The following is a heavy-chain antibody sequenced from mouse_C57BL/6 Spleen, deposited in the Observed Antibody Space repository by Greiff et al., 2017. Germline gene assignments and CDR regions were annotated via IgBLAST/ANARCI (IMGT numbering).Heavy chain of an antibody. J-gene: IGHJ1*03. CDR1: GYTFTSYW. D-gene: IGHD1-1*01. CDR2: IYPSDSET. V-gene: IGHV1-61*01. CDR3: ARKYCGSSSGYCYV. Sequence: QVQLQQPGAELVRPGSSVKLSCKASGYTFTSYWMDWVKQRPGQGLEWIGNIYPSDSETHYNQKFKDKATLTVDKSSSTAYMQLSSLTSEDSAVYYCARKYCGSSSGYCYVGGTGTTVTVSS.